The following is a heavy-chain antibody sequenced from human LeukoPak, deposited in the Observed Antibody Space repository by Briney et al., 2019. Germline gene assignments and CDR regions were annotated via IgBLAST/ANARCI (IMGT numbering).Heavy chain of an antibody. J-gene: IGHJ4*02. CDR1: GGTFSSYA. V-gene: IGHV1-2*02. Sequence: ASVKVSCKASGGTFSSYAISWVRQAPGQGLEWMGWINPNSGGTNYAQKFQGRVTMTRDTSISTAYMELSRLRSDDTAVYYCASNIVVADRGLDYWGQGTLVTVSS. CDR3: ASNIVVADRGLDY. D-gene: IGHD6-19*01. CDR2: INPNSGGT.